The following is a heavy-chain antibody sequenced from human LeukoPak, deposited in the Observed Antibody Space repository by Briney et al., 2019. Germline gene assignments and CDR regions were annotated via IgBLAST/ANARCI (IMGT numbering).Heavy chain of an antibody. CDR2: INTGHGDT. CDR1: GYTFTFYA. CDR3: AKSTTQYCGSNNCYRYWFDS. J-gene: IGHJ5*01. D-gene: IGHD2-2*01. V-gene: IGHV1-3*03. Sequence: ASVKVSCKASGYTFTFYAIHWVRQAPGQRPEWMRWINTGHGDTKYSQEFQGRVTITRDTSASTAYMELSSLKSEDTAVYYCAKSTTQYCGSNNCYRYWFDSWGQGTLVTVSS.